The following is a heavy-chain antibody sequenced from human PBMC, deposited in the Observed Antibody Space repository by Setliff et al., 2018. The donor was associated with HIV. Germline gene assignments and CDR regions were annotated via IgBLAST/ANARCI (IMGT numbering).Heavy chain of an antibody. J-gene: IGHJ6*02. CDR3: ARVSGGRPGNYYYAMDV. Sequence: GASVKVSCKASGGTFSSYAISWVRQAPGQRLEWMGWINTGNENTRYSQKFQGRVSIIRDTSANTAYMELTNLRSDDSAIYYCARVSGGRPGNYYYAMDVWGQGTTVTVSS. CDR2: INTGNENT. D-gene: IGHD1-26*01. CDR1: GGTFSSYA. V-gene: IGHV1-3*04.